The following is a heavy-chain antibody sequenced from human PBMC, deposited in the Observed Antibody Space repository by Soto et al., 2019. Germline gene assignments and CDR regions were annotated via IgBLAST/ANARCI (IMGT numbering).Heavy chain of an antibody. V-gene: IGHV1-3*01. D-gene: IGHD3-3*01. CDR1: GYSVTISA. CDR3: PRGFNANWFDP. J-gene: IGHJ5*02. Sequence: GAPVKVARAASGYSVTISAVPLARKAPGQRLEWMGWINAGNGNTKYSQKFQGRVTITRDTSASTAYMELSSLRSEDTVVYYCPRGFNANWFDPWGQGTLVTVSS. CDR2: INAGNGNT.